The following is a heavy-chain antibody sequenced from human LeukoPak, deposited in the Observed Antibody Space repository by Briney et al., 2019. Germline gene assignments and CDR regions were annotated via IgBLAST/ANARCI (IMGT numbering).Heavy chain of an antibody. CDR2: ISSSSSYI. V-gene: IGHV3-21*01. CDR1: GFTVSSYS. D-gene: IGHD3-10*01. Sequence: GGSLRLSCAASGFTVSSYSMNWVRQAPGKGLEWVSSISSSSSYIYYADSVKGRFTISRDNAKNSLYLQMNSLRAEDTAVYYCARGYYYGSGSYYIPRDYWGQGTLVTVSS. CDR3: ARGYYYGSGSYYIPRDY. J-gene: IGHJ4*02.